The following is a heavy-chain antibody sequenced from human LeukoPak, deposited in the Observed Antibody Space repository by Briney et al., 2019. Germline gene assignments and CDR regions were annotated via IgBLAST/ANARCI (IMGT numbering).Heavy chain of an antibody. CDR3: ARVGYQLLEAFDY. CDR2: IWYDGSNK. CDR1: GFTFSSYG. Sequence: PGRSLRLSCAASGFTFSSYGMHWVRQAPGKGLEWVAVIWYDGSNKYYADSVKGRFTISRDNSKNTLYLQMNSLRAEDTAVYYCARVGYQLLEAFDYWGQGTLVTVSS. J-gene: IGHJ4*02. V-gene: IGHV3-33*01. D-gene: IGHD2-2*01.